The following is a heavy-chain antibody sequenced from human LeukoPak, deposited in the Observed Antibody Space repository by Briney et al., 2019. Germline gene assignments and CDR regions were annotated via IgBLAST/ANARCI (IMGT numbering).Heavy chain of an antibody. J-gene: IGHJ4*02. V-gene: IGHV2-5*02. D-gene: IGHD5-12*01. CDR1: GLAVSTSGVG. Sequence: SGPTLGNPTRALTLTFTLSGLAVSTSGVGGGWIGQPPGKAVEWLALIDWDEEKRFTPSRRSRLTSTKDSGKTQRGLTMPNMDPVDTATYYCAHGRSGHGSFDYWGQGTLVTVSS. CDR3: AHGRSGHGSFDY. CDR2: IDWDEEK.